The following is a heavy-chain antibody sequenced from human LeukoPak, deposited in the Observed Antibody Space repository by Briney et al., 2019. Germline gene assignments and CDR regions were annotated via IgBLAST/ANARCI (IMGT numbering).Heavy chain of an antibody. CDR3: AKDMQTVAGLSNYYYYAMAV. CDR2: ISADGGGT. V-gene: IGHV3-43*02. CDR1: GFTFDDYA. J-gene: IGHJ6*02. Sequence: GGSLRLSCAASGFTFDDYAMHWVRQVPGKGPQWASFISADGGGTYYADSVKGRFTISRDNSKNSLFLQMNSLRSEDSALYYCAKDMQTVAGLSNYYYYAMAVWGQGTTVTVSS. D-gene: IGHD6-13*01.